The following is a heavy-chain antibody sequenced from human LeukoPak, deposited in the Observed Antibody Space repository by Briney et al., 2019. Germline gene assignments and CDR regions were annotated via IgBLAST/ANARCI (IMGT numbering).Heavy chain of an antibody. CDR1: GGSISTSSFY. CDR2: MYYSGST. J-gene: IGHJ3*02. D-gene: IGHD3-9*01. V-gene: IGHV4-39*01. CDR3: AKGLRYLSFNDAFDI. Sequence: SETLSLTCTVSGGSISTSSFYWGWIRQPPGKGLEWIGSMYYSGSTYYNPSLKSRVTISVDTSKNQFSLRLSSVTAADTAVYFCAKGLRYLSFNDAFDIWGQGTMVTVSS.